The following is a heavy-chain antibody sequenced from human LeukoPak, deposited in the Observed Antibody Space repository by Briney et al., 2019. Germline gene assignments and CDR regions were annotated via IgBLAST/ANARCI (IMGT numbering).Heavy chain of an antibody. CDR1: GFTFSSYA. CDR2: ISYDGSNK. D-gene: IGHD5-24*01. Sequence: GGSLRLSCAASGFTFSSYAIHWVRQAPSKGLEWVAVISYDGSNKYYADSVKGRLTISRDNSKNTLYLQMNSLRAEDTAVYYCARKNRRDGYNVCDYWGQGTLVTVSS. V-gene: IGHV3-30*04. J-gene: IGHJ4*02. CDR3: ARKNRRDGYNVCDY.